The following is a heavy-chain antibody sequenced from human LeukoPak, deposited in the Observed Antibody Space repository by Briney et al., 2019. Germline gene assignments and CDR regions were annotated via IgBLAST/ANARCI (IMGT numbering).Heavy chain of an antibody. V-gene: IGHV3-11*04. Sequence: SGGSLRLSCAVSGFTFSDYYMSWIRQAPGKGLEWVSYISSSGSTIYYADSVKGRFTISRDNAKNSLYLQMNSLRAEDTAVYYCARGPYSSSWYLGGDYWGQGTLVTVSS. CDR2: ISSSGSTI. J-gene: IGHJ4*02. CDR3: ARGPYSSSWYLGGDY. D-gene: IGHD6-13*01. CDR1: GFTFSDYY.